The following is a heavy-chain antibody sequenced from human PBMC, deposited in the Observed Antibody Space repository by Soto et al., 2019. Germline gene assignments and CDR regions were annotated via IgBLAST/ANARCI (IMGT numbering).Heavy chain of an antibody. Sequence: SGPTLVNPTQTLTLTCTYSGFSFDMNKARVGWVRQPPGKALEWLALIYWDGDEHYSPSLKSRLSITKDTSKDQVVLTMSNMDPVDTATYYCVHTGYSYDPFGYWGRGTLVTVSS. CDR3: VHTGYSYDPFGY. CDR1: GFSFDMNKAR. V-gene: IGHV2-5*02. J-gene: IGHJ4*02. CDR2: IYWDGDE. D-gene: IGHD5-18*01.